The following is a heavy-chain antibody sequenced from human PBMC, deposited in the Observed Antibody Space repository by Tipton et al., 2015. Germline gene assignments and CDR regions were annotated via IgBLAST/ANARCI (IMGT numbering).Heavy chain of an antibody. J-gene: IGHJ4*02. D-gene: IGHD5-12*01. V-gene: IGHV3-11*04. CDR3: ARSGGYGWDH. CDR2: IDSSGRTI. CDR1: GFTFSNYY. Sequence: SLRLSCAASGFTFSNYYMSWIRQAPGKGLEWLSYIDSSGRTIYYTDSVKGRFTFSRDNAKNSMYLQMNSLRPEDTAVYYCARSGGYGWDHWGQGTLVTVSS.